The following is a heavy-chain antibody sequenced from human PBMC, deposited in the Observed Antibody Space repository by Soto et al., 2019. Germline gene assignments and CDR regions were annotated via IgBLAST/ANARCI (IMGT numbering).Heavy chain of an antibody. CDR2: ISSNGGST. Sequence: GGSLRLSCAASGFTFSSYAMHWVRQAPGKGLEYVSAISSNGGSTYYANSVKGRFTISRDNSKNTLYLQMGSLRAEDMAVYYCAKYLLGEDGGYWGQGTLVTVSS. D-gene: IGHD2-15*01. J-gene: IGHJ4*02. CDR3: AKYLLGEDGGY. CDR1: GFTFSSYA. V-gene: IGHV3-64*01.